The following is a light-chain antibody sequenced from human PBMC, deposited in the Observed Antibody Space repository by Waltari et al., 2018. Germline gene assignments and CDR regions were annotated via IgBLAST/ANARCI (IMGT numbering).Light chain of an antibody. CDR3: ATWDDSINNPV. CDR2: TTP. J-gene: IGLJ3*02. V-gene: IGLV1-44*01. Sequence: VLTQPPSASGTSGQRVTLSCSGSLSNIGSNAVNWYQVLPRTAPRLLIFTTPQRPSGFPDRFPASRSGTTASLAISGLQSDDEADYYCATWDDSINNPVFGGGTKLTVL. CDR1: LSNIGSNA.